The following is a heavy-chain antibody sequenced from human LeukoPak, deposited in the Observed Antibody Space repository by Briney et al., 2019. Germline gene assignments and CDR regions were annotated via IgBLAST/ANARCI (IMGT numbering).Heavy chain of an antibody. Sequence: GSSVKVSCKASGGTFSSYAISWVRQAPGQGLEWMGGIIPIFGTANYAQKFQGRVMITTDESTSTAYMELSSLRSEDTAVYYCARDAGDGSCLDYWGQGTLVTVSS. J-gene: IGHJ4*02. CDR1: GGTFSSYA. D-gene: IGHD1-26*01. V-gene: IGHV1-69*05. CDR3: ARDAGDGSCLDY. CDR2: IIPIFGTA.